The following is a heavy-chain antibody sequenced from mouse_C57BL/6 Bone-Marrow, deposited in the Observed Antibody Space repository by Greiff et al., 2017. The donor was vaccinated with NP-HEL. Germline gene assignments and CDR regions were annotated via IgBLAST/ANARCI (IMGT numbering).Heavy chain of an antibody. CDR1: GFTFSDFY. CDR2: SRNKANDYTT. V-gene: IGHV7-1*01. Sequence: EVNVVESGGGLVQSGRSLRLSCATSGFTFSDFYMEWVRQAPGKGLEWIAASRNKANDYTTEYSASVKGRFIVSRDTSQSILYLQMNALRAEDTAIYYCARDEAGRDPGGFAYWGQGTLVTVSA. CDR3: ARDEAGRDPGGFAY. J-gene: IGHJ3*01. D-gene: IGHD4-1*01.